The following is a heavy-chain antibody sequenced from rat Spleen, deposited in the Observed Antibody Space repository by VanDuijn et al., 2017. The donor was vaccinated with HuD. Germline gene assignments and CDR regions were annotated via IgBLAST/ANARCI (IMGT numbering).Heavy chain of an antibody. CDR1: GFTFSDYY. CDR2: ISYEGSST. CDR3: AREGGYSPSWFAY. D-gene: IGHD1-11*01. J-gene: IGHJ3*01. V-gene: IGHV5-22*01. Sequence: EVQLVESGGGLVQPGRSLKLSCAASGFTFSDYYMAWVRQAPKKGLEWVASISYEGSSTYYGDSVKGRFTISRDNPRSTLYLQMESLRSEDTATYYCAREGGYSPSWFAYWGQGTLVTVSS.